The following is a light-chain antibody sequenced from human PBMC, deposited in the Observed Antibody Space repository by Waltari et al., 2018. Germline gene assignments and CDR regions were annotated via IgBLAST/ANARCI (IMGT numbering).Light chain of an antibody. CDR1: RSNVGAGYD. CDR3: QSYDSSLSGWV. Sequence: QSVLTHPPSVSAAPGQRVTNPSPWRRSNVGAGYDVHCYHQPPGTAPKLLIYGNSNRPSGVPDRFSGSKSGTSASLAITGLQAEDEADYYCQSYDSSLSGWVFGGGTKLTVL. J-gene: IGLJ3*02. CDR2: GNS. V-gene: IGLV1-40*01.